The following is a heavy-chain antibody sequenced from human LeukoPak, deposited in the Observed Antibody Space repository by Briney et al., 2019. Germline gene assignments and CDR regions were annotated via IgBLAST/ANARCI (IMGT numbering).Heavy chain of an antibody. J-gene: IGHJ4*02. V-gene: IGHV4-34*01. D-gene: IGHD2-2*01. CDR1: GGSFSGYY. CDR3: ARAPANAPTDY. Sequence: SETLSLTCAVYGGSFSGYYWSWVRQPPGKGLEWIGEINHSGSTNYNPSLKSRVTISVDTSKNQFSLKLSSVTAADTAVYYCARAPANAPTDYWGQGTLVTVSS. CDR2: INHSGST.